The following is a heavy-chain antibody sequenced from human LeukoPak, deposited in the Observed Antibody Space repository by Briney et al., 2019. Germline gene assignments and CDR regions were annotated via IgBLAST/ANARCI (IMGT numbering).Heavy chain of an antibody. CDR1: GFTVSSNY. CDR2: IYSGGGT. V-gene: IGHV3-53*01. J-gene: IGHJ4*02. CDR3: AKSTSSWERVDY. D-gene: IGHD6-13*01. Sequence: PGGSLRLSCAASGFTVSSNYMSWVRQAPGKGLEWVSVIYSGGGTYYADSVKGRFSISRDNSNNTLYLQMNSLRAEDAAVYYCAKSTSSWERVDYWGQGTLVTVSS.